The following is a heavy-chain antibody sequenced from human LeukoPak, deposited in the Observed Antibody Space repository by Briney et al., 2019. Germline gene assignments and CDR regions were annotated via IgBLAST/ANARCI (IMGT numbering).Heavy chain of an antibody. CDR2: IIPILGIA. CDR1: GGTFSSYA. D-gene: IGHD2-2*01. Sequence: SVKVSCKASGGTFSSYAISWVRQAPGQGLEWMGRIIPILGIANYAQKFQGRDTITADKSTSTAYMELSSLRSEDTAVYYCASGAVVVPAAMNFQHWGQGTLVTVSS. CDR3: ASGAVVVPAAMNFQH. V-gene: IGHV1-69*04. J-gene: IGHJ1*01.